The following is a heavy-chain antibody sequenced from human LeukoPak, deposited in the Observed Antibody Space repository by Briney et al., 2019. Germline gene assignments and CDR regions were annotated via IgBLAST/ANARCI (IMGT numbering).Heavy chain of an antibody. CDR3: ARSRVGATGALY. J-gene: IGHJ4*02. D-gene: IGHD1-26*01. CDR2: ISSSSSYI. CDR1: GFTFSSYS. Sequence: PGGSLRLSCAASGFTFSSYSMNWVRQAPGKGLEWVSSISSSSSYIYYADSVKGRFTISRDNAKNSLYLQMNSLRAEDTAVYYCARSRVGATGALYWGQGTLVTVSS. V-gene: IGHV3-21*01.